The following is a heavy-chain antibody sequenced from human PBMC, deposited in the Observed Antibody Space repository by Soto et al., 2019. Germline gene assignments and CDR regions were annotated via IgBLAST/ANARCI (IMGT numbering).Heavy chain of an antibody. Sequence: QVQLVQSGAEVKKPGASVKVSCKASGYTFTVYYMHWVRQAPRQGLEWMGWINPNSGGTNYAQKFQGRVTMTRDTSISTAYMELSRLRSDDTAVYYCARTRITGTGSGMDVWGQGTTVTVSS. CDR1: GYTFTVYY. CDR2: INPNSGGT. CDR3: ARTRITGTGSGMDV. V-gene: IGHV1-2*02. J-gene: IGHJ6*02. D-gene: IGHD1-20*01.